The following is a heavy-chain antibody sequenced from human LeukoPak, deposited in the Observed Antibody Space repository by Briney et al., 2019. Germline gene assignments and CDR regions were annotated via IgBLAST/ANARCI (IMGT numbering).Heavy chain of an antibody. J-gene: IGHJ4*02. CDR1: GGSFSGYY. D-gene: IGHD2-15*01. CDR3: ARLARSYCSGGSCYYVDY. V-gene: IGHV4-34*01. Sequence: PSETLSLTCAVYGGSFSGYYWTWIRQPPGKGLEWIGEINHSGSTNYNPSLKSRVTIPVDTSKNQFSLKLSSVTAADTAVYYCARLARSYCSGGSCYYVDYWGQGTLVTVSS. CDR2: INHSGST.